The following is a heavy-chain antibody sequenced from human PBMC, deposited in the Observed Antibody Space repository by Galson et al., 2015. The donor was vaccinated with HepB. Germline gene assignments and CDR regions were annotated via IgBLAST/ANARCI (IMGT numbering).Heavy chain of an antibody. CDR1: GFTFSSYS. V-gene: IGHV3-48*02. CDR3: ARDSNGDYPHWYFDL. Sequence: SLRLSCAASGFTFSSYSMNWVRQAPGKGLEWVSYISSSSSTIYYADSVKGRFTISRDNAKNSLYLQMNSLRDEDTAVYYCARDSNGDYPHWYFDLWGRGTLVTVSS. D-gene: IGHD4-17*01. J-gene: IGHJ2*01. CDR2: ISSSSSTI.